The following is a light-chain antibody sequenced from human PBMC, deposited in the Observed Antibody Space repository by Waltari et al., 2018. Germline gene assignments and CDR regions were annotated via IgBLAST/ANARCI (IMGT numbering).Light chain of an antibody. V-gene: IGKV3-11*01. CDR3: QQRSNWPPVLFT. Sequence: EIVLTQSPATLSLSPGERATLSCRPSQSVSSYLAWYQQKPGQAPRLLIYDASNRATGSPSRFSGSGSGTDFTLTISSLEPEDFAVYYCQQRSNWPPVLFTFGPGTKVDIK. CDR1: QSVSSY. CDR2: DAS. J-gene: IGKJ3*01.